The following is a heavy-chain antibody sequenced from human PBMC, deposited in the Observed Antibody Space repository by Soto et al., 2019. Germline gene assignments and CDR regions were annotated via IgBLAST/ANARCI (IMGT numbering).Heavy chain of an antibody. Sequence: PSETLSLTCTVSGGSTSSYYWSWIRQPAGKGLEWIGRVYSSGSTNYNPSLKSRVTMSVDTSKTQFSLKLSSVTAADTAIYYCARDSSGYYYLFDYWGQGTLVTVSS. CDR3: ARDSSGYYYLFDY. D-gene: IGHD3-22*01. CDR1: GGSTSSYY. J-gene: IGHJ4*02. CDR2: VYSSGST. V-gene: IGHV4-4*07.